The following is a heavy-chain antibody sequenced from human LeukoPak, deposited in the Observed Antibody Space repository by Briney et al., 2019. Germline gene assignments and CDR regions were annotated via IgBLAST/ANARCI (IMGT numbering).Heavy chain of an antibody. D-gene: IGHD2-2*01. J-gene: IGHJ6*02. Sequence: VKVSCKASGGTFSSYAISWVRQAPGQGLEWMGRIIPILGIANYAQKFQGRVTITADKSTSTAYMELSSLRSEDTAVYYCARDRLGYCSSTSCYYYYGMDVWGQGTTVTVSS. CDR1: GGTFSSYA. CDR2: IIPILGIA. CDR3: ARDRLGYCSSTSCYYYYGMDV. V-gene: IGHV1-69*10.